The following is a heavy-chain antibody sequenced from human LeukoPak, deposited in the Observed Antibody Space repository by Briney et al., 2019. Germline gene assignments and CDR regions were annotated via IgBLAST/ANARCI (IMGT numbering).Heavy chain of an antibody. CDR3: ARDRGGSPFDY. V-gene: IGHV4-4*07. CDR2: IYTSGSA. D-gene: IGHD2-15*01. J-gene: IGHJ4*02. CDR1: GGSISTYF. Sequence: PSETLSLTCTASGGSISTYFWNWIRQSAGKGLEWIGRIYTSGSANNNPSLKSRVTMSIDTSKNQFSLKLSSVTAADTAVYYCARDRGGSPFDYWGQGTLVTVSS.